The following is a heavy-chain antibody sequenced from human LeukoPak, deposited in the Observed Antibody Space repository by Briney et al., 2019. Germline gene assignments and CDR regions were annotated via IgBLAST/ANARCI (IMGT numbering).Heavy chain of an antibody. CDR3: ANVGWLGYCSGGSCYSYVFDY. Sequence: GGSLRLSCATSGFTFSSYAMSWVRQAPGKGLEWVSAISGSGGSTYYADSVKGRFTISRDNSKNTLYLQMNSLRAEDTAVYYCANVGWLGYCSGGSCYSYVFDYWGQGTLVTVSS. CDR2: ISGSGGST. CDR1: GFTFSSYA. V-gene: IGHV3-23*01. J-gene: IGHJ4*02. D-gene: IGHD2-15*01.